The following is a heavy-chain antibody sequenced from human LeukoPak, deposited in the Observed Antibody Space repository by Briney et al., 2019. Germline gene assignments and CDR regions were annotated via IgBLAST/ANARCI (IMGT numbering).Heavy chain of an antibody. CDR3: ARQPGGTAAFDI. CDR1: GGSINSYY. D-gene: IGHD1-14*01. CDR2: ISYTGGEI. Sequence: PSETLSLTCTVSGGSINSYYWSWIRQPPGKGLEWIGYISYTGGEINYNPSLKSRLTISVDTSMNQFSLMLTSVTAADTAVYYCARQPGGTAAFDIWAQGTMVTVSS. V-gene: IGHV4-59*08. J-gene: IGHJ3*02.